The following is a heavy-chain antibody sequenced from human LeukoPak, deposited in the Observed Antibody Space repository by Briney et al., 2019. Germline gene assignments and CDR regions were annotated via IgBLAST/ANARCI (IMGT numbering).Heavy chain of an antibody. CDR3: ASPRGVWFGELLGIGWFDP. CDR2: IYYSGST. D-gene: IGHD3-10*01. Sequence: PSETLSLTCTVSGGSISSGGYFWSWIRQHPGKGLEWIGSIYYSGSTYYNPSLKSRVTISVDTSKNQFSLKLSSVTAADTAVYYCASPRGVWFGELLGIGWFDPWGQGTLVTVSS. CDR1: GGSISSGGYF. V-gene: IGHV4-39*01. J-gene: IGHJ5*02.